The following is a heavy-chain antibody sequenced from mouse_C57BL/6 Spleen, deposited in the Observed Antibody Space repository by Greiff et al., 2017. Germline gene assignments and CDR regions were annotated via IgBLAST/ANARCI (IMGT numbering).Heavy chain of an antibody. J-gene: IGHJ4*01. Sequence: VQLQQSGPGLVQPSQSLSISCTASGFSLTSYGVHWVRQSPGKGLEWLGVIWSGGSTDHNAAFISRLSISKDNSKSQVFFKMNSLQADDTAIYYCARLYYGNYDAMDYWGQGTSVTVSS. CDR2: IWSGGST. D-gene: IGHD2-1*01. CDR1: GFSLTSYG. V-gene: IGHV2-2*01. CDR3: ARLYYGNYDAMDY.